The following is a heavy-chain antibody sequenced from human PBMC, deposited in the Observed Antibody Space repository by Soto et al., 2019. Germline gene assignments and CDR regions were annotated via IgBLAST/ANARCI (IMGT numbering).Heavy chain of an antibody. J-gene: IGHJ4*02. CDR3: TTDDPINKN. CDR2: IKSKTDGGTT. CDR1: GFTFSNAW. V-gene: IGHV3-15*01. Sequence: XASLLLSCAASGFTFSNAWMSWVRQAPGKGLEWVGRIKSKTDGGTTDYAAPVKGRFTISRDDSKKTLFLQMNSLKTEDTAVYYCTTDDPINKNWGQGTLVTVSS.